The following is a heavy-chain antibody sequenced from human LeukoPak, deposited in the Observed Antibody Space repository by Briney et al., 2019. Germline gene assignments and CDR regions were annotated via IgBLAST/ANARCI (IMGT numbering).Heavy chain of an antibody. V-gene: IGHV1-69*13. CDR1: GGTFSNYG. D-gene: IGHD3-10*01. CDR2: IIPISGTV. J-gene: IGHJ4*02. Sequence: SVKVSCKTSGGTFSNYGVGWVRQAPGQGLEWMGGIIPISGTVNYAQNLQGRVTFTADESTTTTYMELSSLRSDDTAVYYCARFDPGVHPGDYWGQGTLVTVSS. CDR3: ARFDPGVHPGDY.